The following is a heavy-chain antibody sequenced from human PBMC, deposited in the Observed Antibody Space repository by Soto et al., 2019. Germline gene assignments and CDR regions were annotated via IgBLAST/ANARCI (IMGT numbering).Heavy chain of an antibody. CDR3: VRHLYSGYDLGVDY. J-gene: IGHJ4*02. V-gene: IGHV4-39*01. CDR2: IYYSGST. Sequence: SETLSLTCTVSGGSISSNSYHWGWIRQPPGKGLEWIGSIYYSGSTYYNPSLKSRLTISVDTSKNQFSLKLSSVTAADTAVYYCVRHLYSGYDLGVDYWGQGTLVTVSS. D-gene: IGHD5-12*01. CDR1: GGSISSNSYH.